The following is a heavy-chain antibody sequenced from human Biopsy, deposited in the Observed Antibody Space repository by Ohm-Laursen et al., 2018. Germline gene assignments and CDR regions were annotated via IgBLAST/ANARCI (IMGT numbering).Heavy chain of an antibody. V-gene: IGHV1-69*13. CDR1: GGTFIGFD. D-gene: IGHD3-9*01. CDR2: IITFFRTV. Sequence: GASVKVSCNATGGTFIGFDINWVRQAPGQGLEWMGGIITFFRTVNYAQNFQGRLTITADESTDTAYMELRSLRSEDTAVYYCAPQTPRDPDILTGAYHYDMAVWGQGTTVTVSS. J-gene: IGHJ6*02. CDR3: APQTPRDPDILTGAYHYDMAV.